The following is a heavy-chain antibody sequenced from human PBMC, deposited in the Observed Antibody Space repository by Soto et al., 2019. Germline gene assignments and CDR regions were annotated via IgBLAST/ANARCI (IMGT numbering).Heavy chain of an antibody. J-gene: IGHJ4*02. CDR3: TRGGYSGLVDY. D-gene: IGHD5-12*01. CDR2: IRSKAYGGTT. V-gene: IGHV3-49*05. CDR1: GFTFGDYA. Sequence: EVQLVESGGGLVKPGRSLRLSCTASGFTFGDYAMSWFRQAPGKGLEWVGFIRSKAYGGTTEYAASVKGRFTISRDDSKCIAYMQMNSLKTEDTAVYYCTRGGYSGLVDYWGQGTLVTVSS.